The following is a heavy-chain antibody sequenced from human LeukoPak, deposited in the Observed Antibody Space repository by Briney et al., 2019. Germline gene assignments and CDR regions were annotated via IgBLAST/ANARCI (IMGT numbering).Heavy chain of an antibody. Sequence: ASVKVSCKASGYTFTSYAMNWVRQAPGQGLEWMGWINTNTGNPTYAQGFTGRFVFSLDTSVSTAYLQISSLKAEDTAVYYCARGAYYDSSGYYYVFDYWGQGTLVTVSS. CDR2: INTNTGNP. CDR3: ARGAYYDSSGYYYVFDY. J-gene: IGHJ4*02. D-gene: IGHD3-22*01. CDR1: GYTFTSYA. V-gene: IGHV7-4-1*02.